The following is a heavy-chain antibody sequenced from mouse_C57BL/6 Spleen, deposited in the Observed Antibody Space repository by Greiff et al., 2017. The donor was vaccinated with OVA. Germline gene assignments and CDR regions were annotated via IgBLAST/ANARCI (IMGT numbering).Heavy chain of an antibody. CDR3: ARGNYDYEGWYFDV. CDR1: GYAFTNYL. J-gene: IGHJ1*03. V-gene: IGHV1-54*01. Sequence: VQLQQSGAELVRPGTSVKVSCKASGYAFTNYLIEWVKQRPGQGLEWIGVINPGSGGTNYNEKFKGKATLTADKSSSTAYMQLSSLTSEDSAVYFCARGNYDYEGWYFDVWGTGTTVTVSS. D-gene: IGHD2-4*01. CDR2: INPGSGGT.